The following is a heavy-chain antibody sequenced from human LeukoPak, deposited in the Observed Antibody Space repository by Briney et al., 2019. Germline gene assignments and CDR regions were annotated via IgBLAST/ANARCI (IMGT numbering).Heavy chain of an antibody. V-gene: IGHV1-8*01. CDR1: GYTFTSYD. D-gene: IGHD3-10*01. CDR2: MNPNSGNT. J-gene: IGHJ4*02. Sequence: ASVNVSCKASGYTFTSYDINWVRQATGQGLEWMGWMNPNSGNTGYAQKFQGRVTMTRNTSISTAYMELSSLRSEDTAVYYCAMFGGMVRGLIDYWGQGTLVTVSS. CDR3: AMFGGMVRGLIDY.